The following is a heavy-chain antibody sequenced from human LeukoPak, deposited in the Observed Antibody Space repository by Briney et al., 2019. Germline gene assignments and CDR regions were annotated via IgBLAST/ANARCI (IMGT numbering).Heavy chain of an antibody. J-gene: IGHJ4*02. V-gene: IGHV3-23*01. CDR1: GFTLSSYA. CDR3: AREGDSSGSLGDY. Sequence: GGSLRLSCAASGFTLSSYAMSWVRQAPGKGLEWVSAISGSGGSTYYADSVKGRFTISRDNAEKSVYLHMSSLRAEDTAMYYCAREGDSSGSLGDYWGQGILVTVSS. CDR2: ISGSGGST. D-gene: IGHD6-19*01.